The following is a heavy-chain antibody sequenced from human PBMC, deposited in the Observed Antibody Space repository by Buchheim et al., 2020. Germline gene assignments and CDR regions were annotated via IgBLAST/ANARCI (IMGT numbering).Heavy chain of an antibody. CDR2: IYYSGST. CDR1: GGSISSYY. CDR3: ARGFWSGYYSYYYYGMDV. J-gene: IGHJ6*02. Sequence: QVQLQESGPGLVKPSETLSLTCTVSGGSISSYYWSLIRQPPGKGLEWIGYIYYSGSTNYNPSLKSRVTISVDTSKNQFSLKLSSVTAADTAVYYCARGFWSGYYSYYYYGMDVWGQGTT. V-gene: IGHV4-59*01. D-gene: IGHD3-3*01.